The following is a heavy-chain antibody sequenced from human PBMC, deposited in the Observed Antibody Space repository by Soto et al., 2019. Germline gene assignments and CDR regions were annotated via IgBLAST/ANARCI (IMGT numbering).Heavy chain of an antibody. D-gene: IGHD1-1*01. CDR2: ISYNGKT. V-gene: IGHV4-61*01. CDR3: ARALGGRTFSCFSFDN. J-gene: IGHJ4*02. Sequence: QVQLQESGPGLVKPSETLSLTCSVSGGSVNSGSHYWTWIRQPPGKTLEWIGHISYNGKTDLHPSLRGRVTLSRDTSKHHFSLSLTSVTAAETAFYYCARALGGRTFSCFSFDNWGQGALVTFSS. CDR1: GGSVNSGSHY.